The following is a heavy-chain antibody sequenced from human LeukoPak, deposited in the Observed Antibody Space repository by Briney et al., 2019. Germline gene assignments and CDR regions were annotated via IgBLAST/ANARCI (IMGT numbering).Heavy chain of an antibody. CDR1: GITFSSYS. J-gene: IGHJ4*02. D-gene: IGHD1-26*01. V-gene: IGHV3-48*02. CDR2: ISSSSTI. CDR3: ARDRVYSGSYVDY. Sequence: GGSLRLSCAASGITFSSYSMNWVRQAPGKGLEWVSYISSSSTIYYADSVKGRFTISRDNAKNSLYLQMNSLRDEDTAVYYCARDRVYSGSYVDYWGQGTLVTVSS.